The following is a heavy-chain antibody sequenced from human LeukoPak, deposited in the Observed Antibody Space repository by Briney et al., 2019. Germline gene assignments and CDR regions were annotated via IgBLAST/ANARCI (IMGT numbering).Heavy chain of an antibody. Sequence: GGSLRLSCAASGFTFSSYGMHWVRQAPGKGLEWVAVISYDGSNKYYADSVKGRFTISRDNSKNTLYLQMNSLRAEDTAVYYCATSQIQLWDYWGQGTLVTVSS. V-gene: IGHV3-30*03. D-gene: IGHD5-18*01. J-gene: IGHJ4*02. CDR1: GFTFSSYG. CDR2: ISYDGSNK. CDR3: ATSQIQLWDY.